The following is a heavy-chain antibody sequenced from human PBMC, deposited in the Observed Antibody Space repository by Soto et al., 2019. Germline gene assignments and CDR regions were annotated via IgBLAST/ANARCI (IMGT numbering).Heavy chain of an antibody. D-gene: IGHD3-22*01. CDR2: MYFDGSF. J-gene: IGHJ5*02. CDR1: GASVSHGY. V-gene: IGHV4-59*02. CDR3: ARSYYDSTGFAVDP. Sequence: QMQLQASGPGLVKPSETLSLTCNVSGASVSHGYWRWMRQPLGKGLEWVAFMYFDGSFNCNPSLTGRATKSVETSRNPSSMKLTAVTASDAAVYYWARSYYDSTGFAVDPWGRGTLVTVSS.